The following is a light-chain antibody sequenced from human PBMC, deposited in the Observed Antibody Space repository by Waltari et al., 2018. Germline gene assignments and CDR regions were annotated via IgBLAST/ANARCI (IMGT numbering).Light chain of an antibody. CDR2: DAS. V-gene: IGKV1-39*01. CDR3: QQTYTTPRT. Sequence: TCRASQKISSYLNWDQQKPGTAPRLLIYDASRLQSGVPSRFSGSGSGTDFTLTISSLQPEDFGTYYCQQTYTTPRTFGQGTKVETK. J-gene: IGKJ1*01. CDR1: QKISSY.